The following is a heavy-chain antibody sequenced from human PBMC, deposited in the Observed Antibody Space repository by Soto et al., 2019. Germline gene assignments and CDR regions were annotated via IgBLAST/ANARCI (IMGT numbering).Heavy chain of an antibody. CDR3: EKDLGVRGVSGY. CDR2: ISYDGSNK. V-gene: IGHV3-30*18. D-gene: IGHD3-10*01. CDR1: GFTFSSYG. J-gene: IGHJ4*02. Sequence: QVQLVESGGGVVQPGRSLRLSCAASGFTFSSYGMHWVRQAPGKGLEWVAVISYDGSNKYYADSVKGRFTNSRDNSKNTLYLQMKGLRAEDTAVYYCEKDLGVRGVSGYWGQGTLVTVSS.